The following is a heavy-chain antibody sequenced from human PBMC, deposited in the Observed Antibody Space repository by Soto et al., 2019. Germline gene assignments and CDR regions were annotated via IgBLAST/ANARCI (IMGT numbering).Heavy chain of an antibody. CDR2: ISYDGSNK. CDR3: ARDEGYYDILTGYYKSDY. J-gene: IGHJ4*02. D-gene: IGHD3-9*01. CDR1: GFTFSSYA. V-gene: IGHV3-30-3*01. Sequence: GGSLRLSCAASGFTFSSYAMHWVRQAPGKGLEWVAVISYDGSNKYYADSVKGRFTISRDNSKNTLYLQMNSLRAEDTAVYYCARDEGYYDILTGYYKSDYWGQGTLVTVSS.